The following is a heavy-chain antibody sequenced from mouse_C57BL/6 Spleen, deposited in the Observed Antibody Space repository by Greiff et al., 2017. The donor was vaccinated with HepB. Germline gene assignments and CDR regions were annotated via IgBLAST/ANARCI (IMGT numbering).Heavy chain of an antibody. CDR2: ISAGGSYT. D-gene: IGHD2-3*01. CDR3: ARGSMDGYSLAY. CDR1: GFTFSSYA. J-gene: IGHJ3*01. Sequence: EVQGVEPGGGLVKPGGSLKLSCAASGFTFSSYAMSWVRQTPEKRLEWVATISAGGSYTYYPDNVKGQFTISRDKAKNNLYLQMSHLKSEDTAMYYCARGSMDGYSLAYWGQGTPVTVSA. V-gene: IGHV5-4*01.